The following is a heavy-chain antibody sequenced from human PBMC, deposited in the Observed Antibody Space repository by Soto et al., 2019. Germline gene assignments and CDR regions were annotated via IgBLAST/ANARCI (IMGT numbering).Heavy chain of an antibody. CDR2: INPDGSEK. CDR3: AGWGQQNY. Sequence: GGSLRLSCGASECTFNNYWMNWVRQAPGKGLEWVANINPDGSEKRHVDSVKGRFIVSRDNAKNSLYLQMNSLRAEDTAVYYCAGWGQQNYWGLGTLVTVSS. J-gene: IGHJ4*02. CDR1: ECTFNNYW. D-gene: IGHD3-16*01. V-gene: IGHV3-7*05.